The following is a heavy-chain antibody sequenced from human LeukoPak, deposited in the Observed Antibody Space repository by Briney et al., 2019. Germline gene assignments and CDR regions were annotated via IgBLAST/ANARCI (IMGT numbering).Heavy chain of an antibody. D-gene: IGHD6-6*01. J-gene: IGHJ6*02. CDR2: ISDDGTDK. CDR1: GFTFSSYS. Sequence: GGSLRLSCAASGFTFSSYSMNWVRQAPGKGLEWVARISDDGTDKYYVDSLKGRVSISRDNSKNTLSLQMNSLRVEDTAVYYCAKDSSSSNYYFGMDVWGQGTTVIVS. V-gene: IGHV3-30*18. CDR3: AKDSSSSNYYFGMDV.